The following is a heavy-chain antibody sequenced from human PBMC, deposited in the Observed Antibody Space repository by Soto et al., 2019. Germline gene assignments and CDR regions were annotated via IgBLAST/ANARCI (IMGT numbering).Heavy chain of an antibody. CDR2: IYYSGST. CDR3: ARDQGEGHYYYYGMDV. Sequence: PSETLSLTCTVSGGSISSGGYYWSWIRQHPGKGLEWIGYIYYSGSTYYNPSLKSRVTISVDTSKNQFSLELSSVTAADTAVYYCARDQGEGHYYYYGMDVWGQGTTVTVSS. V-gene: IGHV4-31*03. J-gene: IGHJ6*02. CDR1: GGSISSGGYY.